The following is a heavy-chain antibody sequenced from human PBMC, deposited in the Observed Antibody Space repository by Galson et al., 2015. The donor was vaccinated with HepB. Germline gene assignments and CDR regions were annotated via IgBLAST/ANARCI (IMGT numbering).Heavy chain of an antibody. D-gene: IGHD2-2*02. V-gene: IGHV3-23*01. CDR3: AKDRFLVPAAIPEYFQH. CDR1: GFSFKTYA. CDR2: IGASGGAT. Sequence: SLRLSCAASGFSFKTYAMTWVRQAPGKGLEWVSAIGASGGATYYADSVKGRFTISRDNSENTLFLHMSSLRVEDTAVYYCAKDRFLVPAAIPEYFQHWGQGTLVTVSS. J-gene: IGHJ1*01.